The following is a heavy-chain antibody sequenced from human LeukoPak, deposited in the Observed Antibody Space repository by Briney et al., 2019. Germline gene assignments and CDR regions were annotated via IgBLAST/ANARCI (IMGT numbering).Heavy chain of an antibody. CDR3: ARDRRGYRAYDAEGFDY. D-gene: IGHD5-12*01. CDR1: GYIFANYG. Sequence: ASVKVSRKASGYIFANYGFSWVRQAPGQGLEWMGWISADNHNTKYAQKFQDRVTMTDDRSTSTVYMELRSLRSDDTAVYYCARDRRGYRAYDAEGFDYWGQGTLVTVSS. J-gene: IGHJ4*02. V-gene: IGHV1-18*04. CDR2: ISADNHNT.